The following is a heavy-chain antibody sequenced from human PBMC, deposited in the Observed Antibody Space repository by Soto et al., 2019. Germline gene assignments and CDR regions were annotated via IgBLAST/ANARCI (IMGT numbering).Heavy chain of an antibody. D-gene: IGHD6-13*01. CDR2: ISGSGGST. V-gene: IGHV3-23*01. CDR1: GFTFSSYA. Sequence: HPGGSLRLSCAASGFTFSSYAMSWVRQAPGKGLEWVSAISGSGGSTYYADSVKGRFTISRDNSKNTLYLQMNSLKTEDTAVYYCTTDGIVAAGTVAWGQGTLVTVSS. CDR3: TTDGIVAAGTVA. J-gene: IGHJ5*02.